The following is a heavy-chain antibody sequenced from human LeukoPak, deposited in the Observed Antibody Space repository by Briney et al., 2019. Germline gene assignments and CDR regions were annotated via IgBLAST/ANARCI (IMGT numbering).Heavy chain of an antibody. Sequence: SETLSLTCIVSRGPISTHYWSWSRQPPGKGLEWIGYNDYSGSTNYNPSLKSRATISADTAKNQFSLRLRSVTAADTAIYYCARDTTVASGMQHWGQGTLVTVSS. CDR3: ARDTTVASGMQH. V-gene: IGHV4-59*11. CDR1: RGPISTHY. D-gene: IGHD5-12*01. CDR2: NDYSGST. J-gene: IGHJ4*02.